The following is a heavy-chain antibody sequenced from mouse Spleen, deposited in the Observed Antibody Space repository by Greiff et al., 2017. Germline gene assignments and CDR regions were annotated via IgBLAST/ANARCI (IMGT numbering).Heavy chain of an antibody. CDR3: ARSITTVVATSDYYAMDY. V-gene: IGHV1S127*01. CDR1: GYSFTSYW. J-gene: IGHJ4*01. Sequence: VQLQQSGPQLVRPGASVKISCKASGYSFTSYWMHWVKQRPGQGLEWIGMIDPSDSETRLNQKFKDKATLTVDKSSSTAYMQLSSPTSEDSAVYYCARSITTVVATSDYYAMDYWGQGTSVTVSS. D-gene: IGHD1-1*01. CDR2: IDPSDSET.